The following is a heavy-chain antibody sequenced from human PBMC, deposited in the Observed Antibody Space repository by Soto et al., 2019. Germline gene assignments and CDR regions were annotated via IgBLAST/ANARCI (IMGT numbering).Heavy chain of an antibody. J-gene: IGHJ4*02. D-gene: IGHD1-26*01. CDR1: GGSISSSRSY. Sequence: QLQLQESGPGLVKPSETLYLTCTVSGGSISSSRSYWGWIRQPPGKGLECIGSIYYRGRTYYSPSLKSRVTISVDTYKNQFSLKLSSVTAADTAVYYCARRGLVGATTFDYWGQGTLVTVSS. CDR3: ARRGLVGATTFDY. CDR2: IYYRGRT. V-gene: IGHV4-39*01.